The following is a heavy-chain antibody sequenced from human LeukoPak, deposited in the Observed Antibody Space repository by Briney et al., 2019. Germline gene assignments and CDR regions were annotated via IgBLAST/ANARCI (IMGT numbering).Heavy chain of an antibody. Sequence: GGSLRLTCAASGFTFSSYAMHWVRQAPGKGLEWVAVISYDGSNKYYADSVKGRFTISRDNSKNTLYLQMNSLRAEDTAVYYCARVRSAAVHDYWGQGTLVTVSS. D-gene: IGHD6-13*01. J-gene: IGHJ4*02. CDR3: ARVRSAAVHDY. CDR1: GFTFSSYA. V-gene: IGHV3-30*04. CDR2: ISYDGSNK.